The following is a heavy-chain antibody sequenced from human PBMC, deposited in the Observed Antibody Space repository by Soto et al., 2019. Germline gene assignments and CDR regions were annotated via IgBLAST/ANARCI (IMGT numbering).Heavy chain of an antibody. D-gene: IGHD6-19*01. CDR3: ALAGQWPYFDY. Sequence: PGGSLRLSCAASGFTFSDYYMSWIRQAPGKGLEWVSIISASDFTTYYGDSVRGRFTVSRDNSKNTLFLQMNSLRADDTAVYYCALAGQWPYFDYWGQGTLVTVSS. CDR2: ISASDFTT. CDR1: GFTFSDYY. J-gene: IGHJ4*02. V-gene: IGHV3-11*01.